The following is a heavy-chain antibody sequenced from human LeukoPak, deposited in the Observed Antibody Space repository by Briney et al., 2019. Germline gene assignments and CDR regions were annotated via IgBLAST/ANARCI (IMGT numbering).Heavy chain of an antibody. CDR3: ARSELERLFFDY. J-gene: IGHJ4*02. CDR1: GGTFSSYA. CDR2: IIPIFGTA. Sequence: GASVKVSCKASGGTFSSYAISWVRQAPGQGLEWMGGIIPIFGTANYAQKFQGRVTITADESTSTAYMELSSLRSEDTAVYYCARSELERLFFDYWGQGTLVTVSS. D-gene: IGHD1-1*01. V-gene: IGHV1-69*13.